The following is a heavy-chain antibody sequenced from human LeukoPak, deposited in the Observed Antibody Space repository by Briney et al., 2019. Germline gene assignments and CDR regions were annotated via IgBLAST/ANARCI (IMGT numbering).Heavy chain of an antibody. Sequence: SETLSLTCTVSGGSISSGSYSWSWIRQPAGKGLEWIGRIYTSGSTNYTPSLKSRVTISVDTSKNQFSLKLSSVTAADTAVYYCARGPGLYYYYYMDVWGKGTTVTVSS. J-gene: IGHJ6*03. CDR3: ARGPGLYYYYYMDV. V-gene: IGHV4-61*02. CDR1: GGSISSGSYS. CDR2: IYTSGST.